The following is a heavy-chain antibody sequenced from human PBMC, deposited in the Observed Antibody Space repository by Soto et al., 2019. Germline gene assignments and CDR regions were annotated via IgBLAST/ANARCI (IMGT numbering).Heavy chain of an antibody. V-gene: IGHV2-5*02. CDR1: GFSLSTSGVG. D-gene: IGHD6-13*01. J-gene: IGHJ4*02. CDR2: IYWDDDK. Sequence: QITLKESGPPLVKPTQTLTLTCTFSGFSLSTSGVGVGWIRQPPGKALEWLALIYWDDDKRYSPSLKSRLTITKDTSKNQVVLTMTNMDPVDTATYYCAHDLKYSSSWYYFDYWGQGTLVTVSS. CDR3: AHDLKYSSSWYYFDY.